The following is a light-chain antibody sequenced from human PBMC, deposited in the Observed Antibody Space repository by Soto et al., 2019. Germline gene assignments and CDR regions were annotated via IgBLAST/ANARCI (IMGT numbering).Light chain of an antibody. Sequence: EIVLTQSPATLSLSPGERATLSCRASQSVSSYLAWYQQKPGQAPSLLIYDASNRATGIPARFSGSGSGTDFTLTISSLEPEDFAVYYCQQRSNWPPSVTFGQGTRLEI. CDR2: DAS. J-gene: IGKJ5*01. CDR3: QQRSNWPPSVT. V-gene: IGKV3-11*01. CDR1: QSVSSY.